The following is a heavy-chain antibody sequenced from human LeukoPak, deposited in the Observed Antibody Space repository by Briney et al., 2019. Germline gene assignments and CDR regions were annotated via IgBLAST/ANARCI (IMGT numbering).Heavy chain of an antibody. D-gene: IGHD3-22*01. Sequence: PGGSLRLSCETSGFIFSNCWMTWVRQAPGKGLEWVANIKTDASEKYYADSVKGRFTISRDNAKMSLYLQMNSLGAEDTAVYYCARDYYDSSGYFYEGSNSWGQGTLVTVSS. CDR2: IKTDASEK. V-gene: IGHV3-7*01. CDR1: GFIFSNCW. CDR3: ARDYYDSSGYFYEGSNS. J-gene: IGHJ4*02.